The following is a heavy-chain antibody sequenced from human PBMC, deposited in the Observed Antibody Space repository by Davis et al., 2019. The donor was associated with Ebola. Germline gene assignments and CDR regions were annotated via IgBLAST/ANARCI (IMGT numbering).Heavy chain of an antibody. Sequence: GESLKISCAASGFTFSSYWMHWVRQAPGKGLVWVSRIKTDGSTTIYADSVKGRFTISRDNAKNSLFLQMNSLREEDTAVYYCAKCNVVGAPPRAQRPW. D-gene: IGHD2-2*01. J-gene: IGHJ5*02. CDR3: AKCNVVGAPPRAQRP. V-gene: IGHV3-74*01. CDR2: IKTDGSTT. CDR1: GFTFSSYW.